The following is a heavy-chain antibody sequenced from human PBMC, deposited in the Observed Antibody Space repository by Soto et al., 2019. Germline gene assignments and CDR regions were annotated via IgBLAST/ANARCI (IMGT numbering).Heavy chain of an antibody. CDR2: MNPNSGNT. Sequence: ASVKVSCKASGYTFTSYDINWGRQATGQGLEWMGWMNPNSGNTGYAQKFQGRVTMTRKTSISTAYMELSSLRSEDTAVYYCARYNYDILTGYPRYYMDVWGKGTTVTVYS. CDR3: ARYNYDILTGYPRYYMDV. J-gene: IGHJ6*03. D-gene: IGHD3-9*01. V-gene: IGHV1-8*02. CDR1: GYTFTSYD.